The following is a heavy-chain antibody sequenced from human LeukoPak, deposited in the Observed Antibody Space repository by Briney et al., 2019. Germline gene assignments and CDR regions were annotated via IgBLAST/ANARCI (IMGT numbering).Heavy chain of an antibody. J-gene: IGHJ4*02. V-gene: IGHV4-59*08. CDR3: ARLPYGGNSAFDF. CDR1: GGSIGVYY. D-gene: IGHD4-23*01. CDR2: ISHSGHT. Sequence: SETLSLTCTVSGGSIGVYYCSWIRQPPGQGLDWIGYISHSGHTKYSPPLQSRVTFSVDTSKNQFSLNLYSVTAADTAVYYCARLPYGGNSAFDFWGRGTRVTVSS.